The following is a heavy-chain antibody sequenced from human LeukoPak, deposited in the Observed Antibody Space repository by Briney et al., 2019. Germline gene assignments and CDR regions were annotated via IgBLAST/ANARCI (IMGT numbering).Heavy chain of an antibody. D-gene: IGHD5-18*01. CDR3: ARDRGYSYGPYFDY. J-gene: IGHJ4*02. CDR2: ISSSSSYI. CDR1: GFTFSSYS. Sequence: GGSLRLSCAASGFTFSSYSMNWLRQAPGKGLEWVSSISSSSSYIYYADSVKGRFTISRDNAKNSLYLQMNSLRAEDTAVYYCARDRGYSYGPYFDYWGQGTLVTVSS. V-gene: IGHV3-21*01.